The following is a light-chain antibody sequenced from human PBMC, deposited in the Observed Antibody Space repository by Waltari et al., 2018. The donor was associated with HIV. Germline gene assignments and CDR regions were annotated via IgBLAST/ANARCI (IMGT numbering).Light chain of an antibody. Sequence: QSALTQPPSMSAAPGQRVTISCSGGSSNIGSNHVSWYQQLPGTAPKLLIYDNDKRPSGIPDLFSGSKAGTSATLDITGLQTGDEADYYCGAWDASLTSGVFGGGTKLTVL. CDR3: GAWDASLTSGV. CDR2: DND. V-gene: IGLV1-51*01. CDR1: SSNIGSNH. J-gene: IGLJ3*02.